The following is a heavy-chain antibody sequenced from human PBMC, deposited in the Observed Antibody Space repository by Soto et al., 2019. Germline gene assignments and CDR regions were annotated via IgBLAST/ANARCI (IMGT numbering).Heavy chain of an antibody. D-gene: IGHD1-20*01. CDR3: ARGPNWYGDYYYGMDV. CDR2: IHYSGGT. CDR1: GVSVSSGDYY. V-gene: IGHV4-30-4*01. J-gene: IGHJ6*02. Sequence: SETLSLTCTVSGVSVSSGDYYWSWIRQPPGKGLEWIGYIHYSGGTYYNPSLKSRLTITEDTSKNQFPLKLSSVTAADTAVYYCARGPNWYGDYYYGMDVWGQGTTVTVSS.